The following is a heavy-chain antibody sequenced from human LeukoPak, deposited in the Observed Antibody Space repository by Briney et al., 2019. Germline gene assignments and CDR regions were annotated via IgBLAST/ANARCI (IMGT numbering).Heavy chain of an antibody. Sequence: GGSLRLSCAASGFTFSDYYMSWIRQAPGKGLEWVSYISSPGTSIFYADSVKGRFTVSRDNTKNSLFLQMNCLRVEDTAVYYCARVSPYYYGAGPYYVIYWGQGTLVTVSS. CDR2: ISSPGTSI. V-gene: IGHV3-11*01. CDR1: GFTFSDYY. D-gene: IGHD3-10*01. J-gene: IGHJ4*02. CDR3: ARVSPYYYGAGPYYVIY.